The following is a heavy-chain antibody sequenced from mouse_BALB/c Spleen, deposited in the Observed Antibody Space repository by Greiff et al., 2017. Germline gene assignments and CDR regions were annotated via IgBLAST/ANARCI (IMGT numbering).Heavy chain of an antibody. CDR2: INPSNGGT. D-gene: IGHD6-1*01. J-gene: IGHJ4*01. V-gene: IGHV1S81*02. CDR1: GYTFTSYY. Sequence: VQLQQSGAELVKPGASVKLSCKASGYTFTSYYMYWVKQRPGQGLEWIGEINPSNGGTNFNEKFKSKATLTVDKSSSTAYMQLSSLTSEDSAVYDCTSATSPGYAMDDWGQGTSVTVSS. CDR3: TSATSPGYAMDD.